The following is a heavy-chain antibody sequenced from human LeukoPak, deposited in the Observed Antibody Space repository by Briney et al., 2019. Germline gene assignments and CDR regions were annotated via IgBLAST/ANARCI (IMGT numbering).Heavy chain of an antibody. J-gene: IGHJ5*02. Sequence: ASVKVSCKASGYTFTGYYMHWVRQAPGQGLEWMGWINPNSGGTNYAQKFQGRVTMTRDTSISTAYMELSRLRSDDTAVYYCARAPIVGATTVGNWFDPWGQGTLVTVSS. CDR1: GYTFTGYY. CDR3: ARAPIVGATTVGNWFDP. D-gene: IGHD1-26*01. V-gene: IGHV1-2*02. CDR2: INPNSGGT.